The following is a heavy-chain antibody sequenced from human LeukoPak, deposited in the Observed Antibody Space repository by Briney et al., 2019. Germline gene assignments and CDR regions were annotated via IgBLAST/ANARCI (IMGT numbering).Heavy chain of an antibody. CDR2: IYYSGST. CDR1: GGSISSYY. V-gene: IGHV4-59*01. Sequence: SETLSLTCTVSGGSISSYYWSWIRQPPGKGLEWIGYIYYSGSTNYNPSLKSRVTISVDTSKNQFSLKLSSVTAADTAVYYCASPRSYYDSSGYYISWGQGTLVTVSS. D-gene: IGHD3-22*01. J-gene: IGHJ5*02. CDR3: ASPRSYYDSSGYYIS.